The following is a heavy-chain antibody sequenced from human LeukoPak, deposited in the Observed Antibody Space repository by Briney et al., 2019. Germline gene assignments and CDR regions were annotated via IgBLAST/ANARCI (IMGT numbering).Heavy chain of an antibody. J-gene: IGHJ6*02. CDR1: GGAFSSTA. CDR2: IIADLNIT. V-gene: IGHV1-69*04. D-gene: IGHD6-13*01. Sequence: ASVKVSCKTSGGAFSSTAITWVRQAPGPGLELMGMIIADLNITTYAQKFQGRVTITADTSTSTVYMELSSLRSEETAVYYCARDQGLAAPPPYGLDVWGQGTTVIVSS. CDR3: ARDQGLAAPPPYGLDV.